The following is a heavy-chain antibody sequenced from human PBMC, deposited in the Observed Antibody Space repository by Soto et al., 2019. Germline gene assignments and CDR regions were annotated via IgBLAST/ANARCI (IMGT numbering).Heavy chain of an antibody. D-gene: IGHD1-26*01. Sequence: GGSLRLSCAASGFTVSSNYMSWVRQAPGRGLEWVSVIYSGGSTYYADSVKGRFTISRDNSKNTLYLQMNSLRAEDTAVYYCARSPMGATYFDYWGQGTLVTVSS. J-gene: IGHJ4*02. CDR2: IYSGGST. CDR3: ARSPMGATYFDY. V-gene: IGHV3-53*01. CDR1: GFTVSSNY.